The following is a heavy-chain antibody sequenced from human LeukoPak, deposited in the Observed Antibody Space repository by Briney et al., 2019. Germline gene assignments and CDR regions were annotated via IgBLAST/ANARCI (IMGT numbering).Heavy chain of an antibody. V-gene: IGHV5-10-1*01. CDR2: IDPRDSYT. D-gene: IGHD2-2*01. CDR3: ARRGVPAAMPRVNWFDP. J-gene: IGHJ5*02. Sequence: GESLKISCKGSGYSFTSYWIIWVRQMPGKGLEWMGRIDPRDSYTNYSPSFQGHVTISVDKSISTAYLQWSSLKASDTAMYYCARRGVPAAMPRVNWFDPWGQGTLVTVSS. CDR1: GYSFTSYW.